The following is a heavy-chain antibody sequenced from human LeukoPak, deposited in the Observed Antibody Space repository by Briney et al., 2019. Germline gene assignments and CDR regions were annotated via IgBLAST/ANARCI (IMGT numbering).Heavy chain of an antibody. V-gene: IGHV3-66*02. CDR3: ARAPFSYYYMAV. CDR2: IYSGGST. CDR1: GFTVSSNY. Sequence: GGSLRLSCAASGFTVSSNYMSWVRQAPGKGLEWVSVIYSGGSTYYADSVKGRFTISRDNSKNTLYLQMNSLRAEATAAYYCARAPFSYYYMAVWGKGTTVTVSS. J-gene: IGHJ6*03.